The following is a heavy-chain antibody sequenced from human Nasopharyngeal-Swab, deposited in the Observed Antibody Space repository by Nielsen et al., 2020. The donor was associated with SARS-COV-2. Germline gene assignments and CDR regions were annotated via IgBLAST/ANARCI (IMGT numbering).Heavy chain of an antibody. CDR2: ISWNSGTI. CDR3: ARDAARSWYNWFDP. D-gene: IGHD6-13*01. Sequence: SLKLSCAASGFTFDDYAMHWVRQAPGKGLVWVSGISWNSGTIGYADSVKGRFTISRDNAKNSLFLQMNSLRTEDTALYYCARDAARSWYNWFDPWGQGTLVTVSS. CDR1: GFTFDDYA. J-gene: IGHJ5*02. V-gene: IGHV3-9*01.